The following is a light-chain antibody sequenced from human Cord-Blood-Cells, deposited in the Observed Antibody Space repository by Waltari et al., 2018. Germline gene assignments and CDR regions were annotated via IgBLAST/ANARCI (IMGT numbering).Light chain of an antibody. J-gene: IGLJ2*01. CDR1: GSHIRAGYD. CDR3: QSYDSSLSGSV. Sequence: QSVLTQPPPAAGAPGQRGTISCTGSGSHIRAGYDLHWYQQLPGTAPKPLIYGNSNRPSGVPDRFSGSKSGTSASLAITGLQAEDEADYYCQSYDSSLSGSVFGGGTKLTVL. CDR2: GNS. V-gene: IGLV1-40*01.